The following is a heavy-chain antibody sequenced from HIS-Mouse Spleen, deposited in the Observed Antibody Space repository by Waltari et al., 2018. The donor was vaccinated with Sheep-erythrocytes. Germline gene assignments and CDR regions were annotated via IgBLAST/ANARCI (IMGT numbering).Heavy chain of an antibody. V-gene: IGHV3-21*01. J-gene: IGHJ4*02. CDR1: GFTFSSYS. D-gene: IGHD1-26*01. CDR3: ARVASGATFDY. Sequence: EVQLVESGGGLVKPGGSLRLSCAASGFTFSSYSMNWVRQVPGKGLGWVSSISSSSSYIYYADSVKGRFTISRDNAKNSLYLQMNSLRAEDTAVYYCARVASGATFDYWGQGTLVTVSS. CDR2: ISSSSSYI.